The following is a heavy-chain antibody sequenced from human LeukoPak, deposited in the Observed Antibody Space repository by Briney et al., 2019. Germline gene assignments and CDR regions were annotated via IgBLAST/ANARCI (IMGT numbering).Heavy chain of an antibody. D-gene: IGHD6-13*01. CDR2: ISWNSGSI. CDR3: AKDRAYSSSHFDY. J-gene: IGHJ4*02. CDR1: GFTFDDYA. V-gene: IGHV3-9*01. Sequence: GGSLRLSCAASGFTFDDYAMHWVRQAPGKGLEWVSGISWNSGSIGYADSVKGRFTISRDNAKNSLYLQMNSLRAEDTALYYCAKDRAYSSSHFDYWGQGTPVTVSS.